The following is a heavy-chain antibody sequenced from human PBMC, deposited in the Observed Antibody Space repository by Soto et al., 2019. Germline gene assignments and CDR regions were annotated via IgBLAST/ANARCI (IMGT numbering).Heavy chain of an antibody. CDR1: GFTFSSYA. Sequence: PGGSLRLSCAASGFTFSSYAMSWVRQAPGKGLEWVSAISGSGGSTYYADSVKGRFTISRDNSKNTLYLQMNSLRAEDTAVYYCAKKQTGGSSGSREYYYSGMDGGGQGPPATAPS. CDR3: AKKQTGGSSGSREYYYSGMDG. CDR2: ISGSGGST. J-gene: IGHJ6*02. D-gene: IGHD6-13*01. V-gene: IGHV3-23*01.